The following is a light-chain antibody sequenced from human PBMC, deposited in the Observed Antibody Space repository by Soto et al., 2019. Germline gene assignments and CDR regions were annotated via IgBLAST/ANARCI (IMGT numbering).Light chain of an antibody. CDR1: QSVSTY. CDR2: RAS. Sequence: ETVLTQSPATLSLSPGESATLSCRASQSVSTYLAWYQQKPGQAPRLLIYRASARATGIPARFSGSGSGTEFTLTITSLQSEDFAVYFCQQYNNWPLTFGGGTKVDIK. V-gene: IGKV3-15*01. J-gene: IGKJ4*01. CDR3: QQYNNWPLT.